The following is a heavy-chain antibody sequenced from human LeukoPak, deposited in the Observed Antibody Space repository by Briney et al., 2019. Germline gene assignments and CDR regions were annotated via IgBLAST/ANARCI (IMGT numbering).Heavy chain of an antibody. V-gene: IGHV3-9*01. CDR2: ISWNSGSI. Sequence: HPGGSLRLSCAASGFTFDDYAMHWVRQAPGKGLEWVSGISWNSGSIGYADSVKGRFTISRDNAKNSLYLQMNSLRAEDTAVYYCAKDLGDYYDSSGYRPWGQGTLVTVSS. D-gene: IGHD3-22*01. CDR1: GFTFDDYA. CDR3: AKDLGDYYDSSGYRP. J-gene: IGHJ5*02.